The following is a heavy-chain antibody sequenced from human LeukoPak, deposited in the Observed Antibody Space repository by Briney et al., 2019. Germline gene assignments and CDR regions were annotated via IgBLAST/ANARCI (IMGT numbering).Heavy chain of an antibody. CDR1: GFTFSSYW. CDR2: INSDGSST. CDR3: AKQAPSGIQLWFIDY. Sequence: GGSLRLSCAASGFTFSSYWMHWVRQAPGKGLIWVSRINSDGSSTSYADSVKGRFTISRDNAKNTLYLQMNSLRAEDTAVYYCAKQAPSGIQLWFIDYWGQGTLVTVSS. D-gene: IGHD5-18*01. V-gene: IGHV3-74*01. J-gene: IGHJ4*02.